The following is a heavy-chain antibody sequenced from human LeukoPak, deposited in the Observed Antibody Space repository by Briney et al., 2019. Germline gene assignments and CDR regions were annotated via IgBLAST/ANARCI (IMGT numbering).Heavy chain of an antibody. CDR2: INWNGGST. CDR1: GFTFDDYG. D-gene: IGHD3-16*02. J-gene: IGHJ4*02. CDR3: ARAGDYVWGSYRGYFDY. V-gene: IGHV3-20*04. Sequence: GGSLRLSCAASGFTFDDYGMSWVRQAPGKGLEWVSGINWNGGSTGYADSVKGRFTISRDNAKNSLYLQMNSLRAKDTALYYCARAGDYVWGSYRGYFDYWGQGTLVTVSS.